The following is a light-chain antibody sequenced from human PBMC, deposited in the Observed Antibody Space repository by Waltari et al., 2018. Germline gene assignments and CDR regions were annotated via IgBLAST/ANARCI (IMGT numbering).Light chain of an antibody. Sequence: DIQMTQSPSSLSASVGDRVTIPCRASQGIRSDLGWYQQKLGKAPKRLIYDATSLQSGVPSRFSGSGSGTEFSLTISSLQPEDVATYYCLQHYNYPRTFGQGTKVEIK. CDR1: QGIRSD. CDR2: DAT. CDR3: LQHYNYPRT. J-gene: IGKJ1*01. V-gene: IGKV1-17*01.